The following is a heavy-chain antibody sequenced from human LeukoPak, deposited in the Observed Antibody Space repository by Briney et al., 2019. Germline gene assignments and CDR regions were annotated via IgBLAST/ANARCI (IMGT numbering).Heavy chain of an antibody. CDR1: GGTFSSYA. D-gene: IGHD6-6*01. Sequence: SVKVSCKASGGTFSSYAISWVRQAPGQGLEWMGGIIPIFGTANYAQKFQGRVTITTDESTSTAYMELSSLRSEDTAVYYCASPCSSMYDAFDIWGQGTMVTVSS. V-gene: IGHV1-69*05. CDR2: IIPIFGTA. J-gene: IGHJ3*02. CDR3: ASPCSSMYDAFDI.